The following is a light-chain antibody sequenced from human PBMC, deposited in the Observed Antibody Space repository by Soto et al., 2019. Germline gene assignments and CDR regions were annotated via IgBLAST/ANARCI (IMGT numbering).Light chain of an antibody. CDR2: DVS. V-gene: IGLV2-14*01. CDR3: TSYTSGNTQV. CDR1: SSDVGGYSY. J-gene: IGLJ1*01. Sequence: QSALTQPASESGSPGQSITISCTGTSSDVGGYSYVSWYQQHPGKAPKPMIYDVSYRPSGVSNRFSGSKSVNTASLTISGLQAEDEADYYCTSYTSGNTQVFGTGTKVT.